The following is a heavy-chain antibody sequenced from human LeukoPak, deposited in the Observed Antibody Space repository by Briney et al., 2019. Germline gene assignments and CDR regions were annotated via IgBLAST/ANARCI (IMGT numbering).Heavy chain of an antibody. CDR3: ARGPRRYCSSTSCHSYYNWFDP. CDR1: GGSFSGYY. D-gene: IGHD2-2*01. V-gene: IGHV4-34*01. J-gene: IGHJ5*02. Sequence: PSETLPLTCAVYGGSFSGYYWSWIRQPPGKGLEWIGESNHSGGTNYNPSLKSRVTISVDTSKNQFSLKLSSVTAADTAVYYCARGPRRYCSSTSCHSYYNWFDPWGQGTLVTVSS. CDR2: SNHSGGT.